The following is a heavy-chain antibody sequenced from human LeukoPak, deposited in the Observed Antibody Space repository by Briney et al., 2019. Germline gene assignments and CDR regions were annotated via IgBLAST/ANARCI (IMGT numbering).Heavy chain of an antibody. J-gene: IGHJ4*02. Sequence: PSETLSLTCTVSGGSISSGAYYWTWIRQPAGKGLEWIGRIYTSGSTNYNPSLKSRVTISGDTSKNQFSLKLSFVTAADTAVYYCARGGAAAGVFFDYWGQGILVTVSS. CDR1: GGSISSGAYY. V-gene: IGHV4-61*02. CDR3: ARGGAAAGVFFDY. CDR2: IYTSGST. D-gene: IGHD6-13*01.